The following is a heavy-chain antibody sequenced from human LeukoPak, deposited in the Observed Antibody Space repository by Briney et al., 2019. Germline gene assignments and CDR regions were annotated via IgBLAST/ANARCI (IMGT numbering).Heavy chain of an antibody. V-gene: IGHV3-7*01. CDR2: IKPDGSAQ. CDR1: GFTFSSNW. D-gene: IGHD6-19*01. CDR3: ARAVVAGTSSAFDI. J-gene: IGHJ3*02. Sequence: GGSLRLSCAASGFTFSSNWMSWVRHVPGRGLDWVANIKPDGSAQYYAASVKGRSTISRDNAKNSLYLQMNSLRDEDTAVYYCARAVVAGTSSAFDIWGQGTMVTVSS.